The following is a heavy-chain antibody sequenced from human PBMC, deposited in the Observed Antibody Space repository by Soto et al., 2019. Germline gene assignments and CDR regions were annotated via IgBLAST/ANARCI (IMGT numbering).Heavy chain of an antibody. CDR1: GFTFSSYA. V-gene: IGHV3-30-3*01. CDR3: ARSVDTAMVHFDY. J-gene: IGHJ4*02. D-gene: IGHD5-18*01. CDR2: ISYDGSNK. Sequence: PGGSLRLSCAASGFTFSSYAMHWVRQAPGKGLEWVAVISYDGSNKYYADSVKGRFTISRDNSKNTLYLQMNSLRAEDTAVYYCARSVDTAMVHFDYWGQGTLVTVSS.